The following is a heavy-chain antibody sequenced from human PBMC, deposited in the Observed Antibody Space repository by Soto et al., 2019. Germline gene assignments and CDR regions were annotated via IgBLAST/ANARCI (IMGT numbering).Heavy chain of an antibody. CDR3: ARLHYDILTGYYNWFDP. D-gene: IGHD3-9*01. CDR2: IYYSGST. CDR1: GGSISSYY. Sequence: ETLSLTCTVSGGSISSYYWSWIRQPPGKGLEWIGYIYYSGSTNYNPSLKSRVTISVDTSKNQFSLKLSSVTAADTAVYYCARLHYDILTGYYNWFDPWGQGTLVTVSS. V-gene: IGHV4-59*08. J-gene: IGHJ5*02.